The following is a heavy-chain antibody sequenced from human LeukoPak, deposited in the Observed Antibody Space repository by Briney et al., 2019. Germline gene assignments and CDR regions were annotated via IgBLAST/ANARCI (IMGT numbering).Heavy chain of an antibody. CDR3: ARSPQWLGDAFDI. J-gene: IGHJ3*02. D-gene: IGHD6-19*01. V-gene: IGHV4-59*01. CDR1: GGSISSYY. CDR2: IYYSGST. Sequence: SETLSLTCTVSGGSISSYYWSWIRQPPGKGLEWIGYIYYSGSTNYNPSLESRVTISVDTSKNQFSLKLSSVTAADTAVYYCARSPQWLGDAFDIWGQGTMVTVSS.